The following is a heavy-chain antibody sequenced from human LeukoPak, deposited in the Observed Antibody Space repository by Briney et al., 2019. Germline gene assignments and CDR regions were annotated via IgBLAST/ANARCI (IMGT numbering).Heavy chain of an antibody. D-gene: IGHD3-9*01. CDR2: INHSGST. CDR3: ARGLRYFAWLTHYYYGMDV. CDR1: GGSFSGYY. V-gene: IGHV4-34*01. J-gene: IGHJ6*02. Sequence: SETLSLTCAVYGGSFSGYYWSWIRQPPGKGLEWIGEINHSGSTNYNPSLKSRVTISVDTSKNQFSLKLSSVTAADTAVYYCARGLRYFAWLTHYYYGMDVWGQGTTVTVSS.